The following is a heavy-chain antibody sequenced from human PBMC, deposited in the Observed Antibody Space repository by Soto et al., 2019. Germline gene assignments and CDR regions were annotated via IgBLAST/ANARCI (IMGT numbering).Heavy chain of an antibody. J-gene: IGHJ6*02. D-gene: IGHD2-2*01. Sequence: ASVKVSCKASGGTFSSYAISWVRQAPGQGLEWMGGIIPIFGTANYAQKFQGRVTITADESTSTAYMELSSLRSEDTAVYYCARAYIVLVPAALRYGMDVWGQGTTVTVSS. V-gene: IGHV1-69*13. CDR2: IIPIFGTA. CDR1: GGTFSSYA. CDR3: ARAYIVLVPAALRYGMDV.